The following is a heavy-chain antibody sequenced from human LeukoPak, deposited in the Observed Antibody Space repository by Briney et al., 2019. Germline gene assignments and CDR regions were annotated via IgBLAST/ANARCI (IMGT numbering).Heavy chain of an antibody. J-gene: IGHJ3*02. V-gene: IGHV6-1*01. D-gene: IGHD7-27*01. CDR3: ARVLGRKAFDI. Sequence: SQTLSLTCAISGDSVSSNSTTWIWHTPSPAMDLDSLGSTYDRSKWYNDYAVSVKSLITINPNTSKNQFTPQLNSMTPEDTAGYYCARVLGRKAFDIWGQGTMVTVSS. CDR2: TYDRSKWYN. CDR1: GDSVSSNSTT.